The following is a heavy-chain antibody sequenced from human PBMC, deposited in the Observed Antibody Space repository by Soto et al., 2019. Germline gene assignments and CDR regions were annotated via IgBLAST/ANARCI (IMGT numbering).Heavy chain of an antibody. D-gene: IGHD3-3*01. CDR2: IKQDGGSK. CDR3: AKNPHYDFWSGYSNWFDP. V-gene: IGHV3-7*03. J-gene: IGHJ5*02. Sequence: GGSLRLSCAASGFTFNNYWMSWVRQAPGKGLEWVANIKQDGGSKFYVDSVKGRFTISRDNSKNTLYLQMSSLRAEDTAVYYFAKNPHYDFWSGYSNWFDPWGQGTLVTVSS. CDR1: GFTFNNYW.